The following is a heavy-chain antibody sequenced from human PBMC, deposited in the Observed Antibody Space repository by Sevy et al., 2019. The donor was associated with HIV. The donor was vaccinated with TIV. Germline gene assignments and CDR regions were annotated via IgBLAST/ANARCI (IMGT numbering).Heavy chain of an antibody. Sequence: SETLSLTCTVSGGSISSYYWSWIRQPPGKGLEWIGYIYYSGSTNYNPSLKSRVTISVDTSKNQFSLKLSSVTAADTAVYECAGVGYGSGSYYQNWFDPWGQGTLVTVSS. V-gene: IGHV4-59*01. D-gene: IGHD3-10*01. CDR1: GGSISSYY. CDR2: IYYSGST. J-gene: IGHJ5*02. CDR3: AGVGYGSGSYYQNWFDP.